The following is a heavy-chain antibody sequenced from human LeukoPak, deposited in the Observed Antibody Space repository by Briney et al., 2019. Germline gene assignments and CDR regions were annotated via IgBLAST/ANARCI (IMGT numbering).Heavy chain of an antibody. CDR2: MNPNSGNT. CDR1: GYTFTTYD. V-gene: IGHV1-8*03. CDR3: ARDYGGNSGWFDP. J-gene: IGHJ5*02. D-gene: IGHD4-23*01. Sequence: GASVKVSCKASGYTFTTYDINWVRQAPGQGLEWMGWMNPNSGNTGYAQKFQGRVTITRNTAINTAYMELSSLRSEDTAVYYCARDYGGNSGWFDPWGQGTLVTVSS.